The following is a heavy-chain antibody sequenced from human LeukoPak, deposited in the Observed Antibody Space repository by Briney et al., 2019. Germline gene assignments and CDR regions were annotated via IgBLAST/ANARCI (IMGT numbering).Heavy chain of an antibody. CDR3: AKVMLEVLAYGDYAFDY. V-gene: IGHV3-30*18. CDR1: GFTFSSYG. CDR2: ISYVGSNK. Sequence: GGSLRLSCAASGFTFSSYGMHWVRQAPGKGLEWVAVISYVGSNKYYADSVKGRFTISRDNSKNTLYLQMNSLRAEDTAVYYCAKVMLEVLAYGDYAFDYWGQGTLVTVSS. J-gene: IGHJ4*02. D-gene: IGHD4-17*01.